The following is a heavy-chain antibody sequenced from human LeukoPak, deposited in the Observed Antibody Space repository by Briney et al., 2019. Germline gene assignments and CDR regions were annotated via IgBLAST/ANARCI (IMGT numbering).Heavy chain of an antibody. J-gene: IGHJ4*02. CDR3: ARGRDDDVWGSYPTCFDF. CDR2: IYNSGST. D-gene: IGHD3-16*01. V-gene: IGHV4-61*02. CDR1: GGSISSGTYY. Sequence: PSETLSLTCTVSGGSISSGTYYWTWIRQPAGKGLEWIERIYNSGSTSYNPSLKSRVTLSMDTPRNQFSLKLSSVTAADTAVYYCARGRDDDVWGSYPTCFDFWGQGTLVTVSS.